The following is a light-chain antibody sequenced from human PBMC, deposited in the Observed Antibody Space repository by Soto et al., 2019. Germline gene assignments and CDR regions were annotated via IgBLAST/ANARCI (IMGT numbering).Light chain of an antibody. Sequence: IVLTQSPGTLSLSPGERATLSCRASQSLSNSYLAWYQQKRGQAPRLLLYGASNRATGIPDRISGSGSGTDFTLTISRLEPEDSAVYFCQQYATSRTFGQGAKVDI. CDR1: QSLSNSY. CDR2: GAS. V-gene: IGKV3-20*01. J-gene: IGKJ1*01. CDR3: QQYATSRT.